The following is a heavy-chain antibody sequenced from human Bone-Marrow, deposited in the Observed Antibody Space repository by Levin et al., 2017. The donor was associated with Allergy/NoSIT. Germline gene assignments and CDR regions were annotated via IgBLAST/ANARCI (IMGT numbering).Heavy chain of an antibody. J-gene: IGHJ6*02. Sequence: GGSLRLSCAASGFTFRMYDMHWVRQAPGKGLEWVAVISYVGKNRYYAGSVKGRFTISRDNSKNTLYLQMNSLSAEDTAVYYSARAFDSSDAPSSSYFYWMDGWGHRTTVAVS. CDR2: ISYVGKNR. V-gene: IGHV3-30*03. CDR1: GFTFRMYD. D-gene: IGHD5-18*01. CDR3: ARAFDSSDAPSSSYFYWMDG.